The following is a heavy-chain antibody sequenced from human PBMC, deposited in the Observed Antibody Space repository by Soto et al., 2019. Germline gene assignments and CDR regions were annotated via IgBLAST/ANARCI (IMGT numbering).Heavy chain of an antibody. D-gene: IGHD3-3*01. V-gene: IGHV4-59*01. J-gene: IGHJ6*03. Sequence: QVQLQESGPGLVKPSETLSLTCTVSGGSISSYYWSWIRQPPGKGLEWIGYIYYSGSTNYNPSLKSRVTISVDTSKNQFSLKLSSVTAADTAVYYCARVVLFGVNIRGNYYMDVWGKGTTVTVSS. CDR3: ARVVLFGVNIRGNYYMDV. CDR2: IYYSGST. CDR1: GGSISSYY.